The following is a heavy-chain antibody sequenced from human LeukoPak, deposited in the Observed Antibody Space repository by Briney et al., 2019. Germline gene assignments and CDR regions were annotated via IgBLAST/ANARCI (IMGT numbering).Heavy chain of an antibody. CDR2: IHYSGST. Sequence: SETLSLTCTVSGGSVGSGSFYWSWIRQPPGKGLQWIGYIHYSGSTNYNPSLKSRVTISVDTSKNQFSLKLSSVTAADTAVYYCARETRWSDYLAVGMDVWGQGTTVTVSS. CDR1: GGSVGSGSFY. CDR3: ARETRWSDYLAVGMDV. V-gene: IGHV4-61*01. D-gene: IGHD4-17*01. J-gene: IGHJ6*02.